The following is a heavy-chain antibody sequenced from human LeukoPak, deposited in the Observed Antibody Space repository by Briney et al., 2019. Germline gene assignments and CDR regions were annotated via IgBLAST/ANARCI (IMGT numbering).Heavy chain of an antibody. Sequence: GGSLRLSCAASGFTFSTYTMNWVRQAPGKGLEWVSSLNTDVRHIFHADSVKGRFTVSRDNAGNSLYLQMNSLRVEDTAVYYCARETGAQGFDYWGQGTLDTVSS. CDR2: LNTDVRHI. CDR1: GFTFSTYT. CDR3: ARETGAQGFDY. D-gene: IGHD7-27*01. J-gene: IGHJ4*02. V-gene: IGHV3-21*01.